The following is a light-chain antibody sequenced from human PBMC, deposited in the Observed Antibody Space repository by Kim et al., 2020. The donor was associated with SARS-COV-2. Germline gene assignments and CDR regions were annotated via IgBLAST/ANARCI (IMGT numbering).Light chain of an antibody. V-gene: IGLV2-14*01. CDR1: SCDVGGYNY. Sequence: SALTQPASVSGSPGQSITISCTGTSCDVGGYNYVSWYQQHPGKAPKLMIYDVSKRPSGVSNRFSGSKSGNTASLSISGLQAEDEADYYCSSYTSSSTYVFGTGTKVTDL. CDR3: SSYTSSSTYV. CDR2: DVS. J-gene: IGLJ1*01.